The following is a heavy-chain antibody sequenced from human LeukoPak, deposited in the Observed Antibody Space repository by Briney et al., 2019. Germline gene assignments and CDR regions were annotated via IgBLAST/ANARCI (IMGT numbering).Heavy chain of an antibody. V-gene: IGHV4-59*01. CDR2: IYYSGST. J-gene: IGHJ3*02. CDR3: ARVGSSGWYYVGAFDI. D-gene: IGHD6-19*01. Sequence: SETLSLTCTVSGGSISSYYWSWIRQPPGKGLEWIGYIYYSGSTNYNPSLKGQVTISVDTSKNQFSLKLSSVTAADTAVYYCARVGSSGWYYVGAFDIWGQGTMVTVSS. CDR1: GGSISSYY.